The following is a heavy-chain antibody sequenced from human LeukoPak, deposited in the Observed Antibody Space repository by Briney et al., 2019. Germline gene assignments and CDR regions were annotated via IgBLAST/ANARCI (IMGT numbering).Heavy chain of an antibody. CDR1: GFTFSSYA. CDR3: AKVGIGMATIYYFDY. CDR2: ISGSGGST. Sequence: PGGSLRLSCAASGFTFSSYAMSWVRQAPGKGLEWVSAISGSGGSTYYADSVKGRFTISRDNSKSTLYLQMNSLRAEDTAVYYCAKVGIGMATIYYFDYWGQGTLVTVSS. D-gene: IGHD5-24*01. J-gene: IGHJ4*02. V-gene: IGHV3-23*01.